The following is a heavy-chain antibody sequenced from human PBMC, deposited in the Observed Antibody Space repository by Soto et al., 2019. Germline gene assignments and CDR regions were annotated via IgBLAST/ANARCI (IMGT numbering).Heavy chain of an antibody. Sequence: GGSLRLSCAASGFTFDDYAMHWVRQAPGKGLEWVSGISWNIGSIGYADSVKGRFTISRDNAKNSLYLQMNSLRAEDTALYYCERDMTSYGMDVWGQGTRVTVSS. V-gene: IGHV3-9*01. CDR1: GFTFDDYA. CDR2: ISWNIGSI. D-gene: IGHD2-2*01. J-gene: IGHJ6*02. CDR3: ERDMTSYGMDV.